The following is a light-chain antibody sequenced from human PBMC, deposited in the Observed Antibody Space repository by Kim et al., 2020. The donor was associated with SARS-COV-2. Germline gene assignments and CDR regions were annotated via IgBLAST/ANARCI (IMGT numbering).Light chain of an antibody. Sequence: ASVGDRVTITCRASQSISSYLNWYQQKPGKAPKLLIYAASSLQSGVPSRFSGIGSGTDFTLTISSLQPEDFATYYCQQSYSTPRTFGQGTKVDIK. CDR1: QSISSY. V-gene: IGKV1-39*01. J-gene: IGKJ1*01. CDR3: QQSYSTPRT. CDR2: AAS.